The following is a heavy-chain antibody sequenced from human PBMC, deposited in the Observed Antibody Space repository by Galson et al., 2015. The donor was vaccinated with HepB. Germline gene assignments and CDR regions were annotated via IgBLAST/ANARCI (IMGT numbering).Heavy chain of an antibody. D-gene: IGHD2-15*01. J-gene: IGHJ6*02. Sequence: SLRLSCAASGFTFSGSAMHWVRQASGKGLEWVGRIRSKANSYATAYAASVKGRFTISRDDSKNTAYLQMNSLKTEDTAVYYCTSLYCSGGSCYSEYYYGMDVWGQGTTVTVSS. CDR2: IRSKANSYAT. CDR1: GFTFSGSA. V-gene: IGHV3-73*01. CDR3: TSLYCSGGSCYSEYYYGMDV.